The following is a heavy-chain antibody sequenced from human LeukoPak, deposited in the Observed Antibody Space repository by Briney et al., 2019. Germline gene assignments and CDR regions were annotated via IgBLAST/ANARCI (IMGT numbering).Heavy chain of an antibody. CDR1: GFTFSSYG. J-gene: IGHJ4*02. CDR2: LSYDGSNK. D-gene: IGHD2-15*01. Sequence: PGGSLRLSCAASGFTFSSYGMHWVRQAPGKGLEWVAVLSYDGSNKYYADSVKGRFTISRDNSKNTLYLQMNSLRAEDTAVYYCANIGRAFDYWGQGTLVTVSS. CDR3: ANIGRAFDY. V-gene: IGHV3-30*18.